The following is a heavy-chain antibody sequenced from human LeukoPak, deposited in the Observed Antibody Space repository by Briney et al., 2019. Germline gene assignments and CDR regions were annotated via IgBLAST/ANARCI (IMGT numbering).Heavy chain of an antibody. CDR1: GFTFSSYS. V-gene: IGHV3-48*04. CDR2: ISSSGSTI. CDR3: ARDQGSVYGYEGHYFDY. J-gene: IGHJ4*02. Sequence: GGSLRLSCAASGFTFSSYSMNWVRQAPGKGLEWVSYISSSGSTIYYADSVKGRFTISRDNAKNSLYLQMNSLRAEDTAVYYCARDQGSVYGYEGHYFDYWGQGTLVTVSS. D-gene: IGHD2-8*01.